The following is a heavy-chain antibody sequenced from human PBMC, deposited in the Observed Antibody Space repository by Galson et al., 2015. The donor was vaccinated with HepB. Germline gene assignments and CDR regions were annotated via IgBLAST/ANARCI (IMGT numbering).Heavy chain of an antibody. J-gene: IGHJ6*02. V-gene: IGHV4-39*01. Sequence: SETLSLTCTVSGGSTSSSSSYWNWIRQSPGKGLEWIGSVYYSGVTYYNPSLKGRVTISVDTSKNQFSLRVSSVTAADTAMYYCARALGGSYFYGMDVWGQGTTVAVSS. CDR1: GGSTSSSSSY. D-gene: IGHD3-16*02. CDR2: VYYSGVT. CDR3: ARALGGSYFYGMDV.